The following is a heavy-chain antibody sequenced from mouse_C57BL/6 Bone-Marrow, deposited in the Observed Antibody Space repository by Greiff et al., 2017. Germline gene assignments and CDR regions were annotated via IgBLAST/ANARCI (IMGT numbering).Heavy chain of an antibody. V-gene: IGHV5-6*01. D-gene: IGHD1-1*01. CDR2: ISSGGSYT. CDR3: ARRGTTVVAPGFDY. CDR1: GFTFSSYG. J-gene: IGHJ2*01. Sequence: EVKLVESGGDLVKPGGSLKLSCAASGFTFSSYGMSWVRQTPDKRLEWVATISSGGSYTYYPDSVKGRFTISRDNAKNTLYLQMSSLKSEDTAMYYCARRGTTVVAPGFDYWGQGTTLTVSS.